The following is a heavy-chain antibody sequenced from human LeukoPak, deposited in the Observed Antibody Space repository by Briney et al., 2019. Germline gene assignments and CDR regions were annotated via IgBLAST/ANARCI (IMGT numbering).Heavy chain of an antibody. J-gene: IGHJ4*02. CDR1: GDSVSSYY. D-gene: IGHD5-24*01. V-gene: IGHV4-59*02. Sequence: PSETLSLTCTVSGDSVSSYYWIWIRQPPGKGLEWIGFIYYSATTKYNPSLKSRVTISVDTSKKQFSLNLNSVAAADTAVYYCARGGEDGYPFDYWGQGTLVTVSS. CDR3: ARGGEDGYPFDY. CDR2: IYYSATT.